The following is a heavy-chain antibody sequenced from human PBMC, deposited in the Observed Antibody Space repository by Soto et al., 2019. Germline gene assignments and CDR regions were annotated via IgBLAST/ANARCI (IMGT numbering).Heavy chain of an antibody. V-gene: IGHV1-18*01. J-gene: IGHJ4*02. CDR3: AREYWSSTSCSGPDY. CDR2: TIAHHDNT. Sequence: QVQLVQSGAEVKKPGASVKVSCKASGYTFTRYGISWVRQAPGQGLEWMGWTIAHHDNTNYAEKFQGRVTMSTDTSTSTAYRELRRLRSDDTGVYYCAREYWSSTSCSGPDYWGQGTLVTVSS. CDR1: GYTFTRYG. D-gene: IGHD2-2*01.